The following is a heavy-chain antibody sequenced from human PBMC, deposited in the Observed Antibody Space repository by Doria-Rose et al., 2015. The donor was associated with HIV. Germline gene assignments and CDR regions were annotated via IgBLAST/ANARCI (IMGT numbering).Heavy chain of an antibody. D-gene: IGHD3-10*01. CDR3: ARARNYGFPHFFDF. CDR1: GDSISSGDSF. CDR2: ISSSGTT. J-gene: IGHJ4*02. V-gene: IGHV4-30-4*01. Sequence: QVQLQESGPGLVRPSQALSLTCTVSGDSISSGDSFWSWIRQPPGKGPEWIGYISSSGTTYYYPSLRGRLTISLDASKNQSSLILNSVTAADTAVYYCARARNYGFPHFFDFWGQGTLVTVSS.